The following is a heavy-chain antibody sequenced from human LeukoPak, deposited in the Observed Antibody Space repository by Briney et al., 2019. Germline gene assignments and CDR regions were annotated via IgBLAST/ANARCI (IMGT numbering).Heavy chain of an antibody. CDR3: ARDMYVNWFDP. CDR1: GGSISSYY. D-gene: IGHD2-8*01. CDR2: IYYSGGT. J-gene: IGHJ5*02. V-gene: IGHV4-59*01. Sequence: SETLSLTCTVSGGSISSYYWSWVRQPPGKGLEWIGYIYYSGGTNYNPSLKSRVTISVDTSKNQFSLKLSSVTAADTAVYYCARDMYVNWFDPWGQGTLVTVSS.